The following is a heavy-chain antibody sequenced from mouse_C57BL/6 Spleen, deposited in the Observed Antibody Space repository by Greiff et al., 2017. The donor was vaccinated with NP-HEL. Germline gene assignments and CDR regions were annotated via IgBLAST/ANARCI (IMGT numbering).Heavy chain of an antibody. V-gene: IGHV1-74*01. CDR3: AIETKGGMDY. CDR1: GFTFTSYW. CDR2: IHPSDSDT. Sequence: VQLQQPGAELVKPGASVKVSCTASGFTFTSYWMHWVQQRPGQGLEWIGRIHPSDSDTNYTQNFKGQATITADKSSSTAYMQLSSLTSEDSAVYYCAIETKGGMDYWGQGTSVTVSS. J-gene: IGHJ4*01.